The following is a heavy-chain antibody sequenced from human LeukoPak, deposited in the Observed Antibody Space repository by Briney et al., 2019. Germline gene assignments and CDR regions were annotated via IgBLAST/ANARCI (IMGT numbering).Heavy chain of an antibody. D-gene: IGHD1-26*01. J-gene: IGHJ4*02. V-gene: IGHV4-39*01. Sequence: SETLSLTRTVSGGSISSSSYYWGWIRQPPGKGLEWIGSIYYSGSTYYNPSLKSRVTISVDTSKNQFSLKLSSVTAADTAVYYCARQGVVGAKNYFDYWGQGTLVTVSS. CDR3: ARQGVVGAKNYFDY. CDR2: IYYSGST. CDR1: GGSISSSSYY.